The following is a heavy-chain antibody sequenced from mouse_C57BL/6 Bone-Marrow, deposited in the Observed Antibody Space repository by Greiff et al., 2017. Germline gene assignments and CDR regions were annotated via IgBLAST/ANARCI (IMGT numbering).Heavy chain of an antibody. D-gene: IGHD2-4*01. J-gene: IGHJ3*01. CDR3: APLPSYDYDEGGFAD. CDR1: GFNIKDYY. CDR2: IDPEDGET. V-gene: IGHV14-2*01. Sequence: EVKLVESGAELVKPGASVKLSCTASGFNIKDYYMHWVKQRTEQGLEWIGRIDPEDGETKYAPKFQGKATITADTSSNTAYLQLSSLTSEDTAVYYCAPLPSYDYDEGGFADWGQGTLVTVSA.